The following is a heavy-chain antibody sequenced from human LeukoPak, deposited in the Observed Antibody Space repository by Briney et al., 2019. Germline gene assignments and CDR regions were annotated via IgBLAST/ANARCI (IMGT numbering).Heavy chain of an antibody. CDR3: ARDPSSITIFGVVVPYFDY. V-gene: IGHV3-30-3*01. D-gene: IGHD3-3*01. J-gene: IGHJ4*02. CDR2: ISYDGSNK. Sequence: GGSLRLSCAASGFTFSSYAMHWVRQAPGKGLEWVAVISYDGSNKYYADSVKGRITISRDNSKNTLYLQMNSLRAEDTAVYYCARDPSSITIFGVVVPYFDYWGQGTLVTVPS. CDR1: GFTFSSYA.